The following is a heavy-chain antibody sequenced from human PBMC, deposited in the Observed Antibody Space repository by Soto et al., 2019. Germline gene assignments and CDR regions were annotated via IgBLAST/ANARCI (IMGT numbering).Heavy chain of an antibody. CDR1: GFTFSSYS. D-gene: IGHD3-10*01. V-gene: IGHV3-48*01. J-gene: IGHJ4*02. CDR2: ISSSSSTI. Sequence: PGGSLRLSCAASGFTFSSYSMNWVRQAPGKGLEWVSYISSSSSTIYYADSVKGRFTISRDDSRDAVFLQMNNLRLEDTAVYYCAKGSRSGGLYNFDYWGQGTPVTVSS. CDR3: AKGSRSGGLYNFDY.